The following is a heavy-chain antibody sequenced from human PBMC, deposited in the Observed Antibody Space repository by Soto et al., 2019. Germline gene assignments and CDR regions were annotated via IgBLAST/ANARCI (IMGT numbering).Heavy chain of an antibody. CDR3: ARALYSSFPRYYYYGMDV. J-gene: IGHJ6*02. CDR2: IYYSGST. Sequence: QVQLQESGPGLVKPSQTLSLTCTVSGGSISSGDYYWSWIRQPPGKGLEWIGYIYYSGSTYYNPSLKRRVTRSVDTSKNQFSPKLSSVTAADTAVYYCARALYSSFPRYYYYGMDVWGQGTTVTVSS. D-gene: IGHD4-4*01. CDR1: GGSISSGDYY. V-gene: IGHV4-30-4*01.